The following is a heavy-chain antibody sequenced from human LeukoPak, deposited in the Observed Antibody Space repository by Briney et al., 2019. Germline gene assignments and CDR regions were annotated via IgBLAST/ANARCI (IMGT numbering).Heavy chain of an antibody. Sequence: SEPLSLTCAVYGGSFSGYYWSWIRQPPGKGLEWIGEINHSGSTNYNPSLKSRVTISVDTSKNQFSLKLSSVTAADTAVYYCATVRPDSGSSRWGQGTLVTVSS. CDR1: GGSFSGYY. J-gene: IGHJ4*02. CDR3: ATVRPDSGSSR. V-gene: IGHV4-34*01. CDR2: INHSGST. D-gene: IGHD1-26*01.